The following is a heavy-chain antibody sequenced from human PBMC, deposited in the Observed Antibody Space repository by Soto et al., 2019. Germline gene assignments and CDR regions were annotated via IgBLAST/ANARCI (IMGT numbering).Heavy chain of an antibody. J-gene: IGHJ4*02. CDR3: AKTKNPSPSYGDYDY. CDR2: ISGSTGTT. Sequence: PGGSLRLSCTASGFTFSSNAMSWFRQAPGKGLEWVSSISGSTGTTYYADSVKGRFTISRDNSKNTLFLQMHSLRAEDTAVYFCAKTKNPSPSYGDYDYWGQGSLVTVSS. CDR1: GFTFSSNA. V-gene: IGHV3-23*01. D-gene: IGHD4-17*01.